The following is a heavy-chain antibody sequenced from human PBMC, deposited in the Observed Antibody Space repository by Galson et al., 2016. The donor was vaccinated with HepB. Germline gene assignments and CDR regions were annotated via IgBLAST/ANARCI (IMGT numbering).Heavy chain of an antibody. J-gene: IGHJ6*02. CDR1: GGSISTSNW. CDR2: IYHGGST. D-gene: IGHD6-13*01. Sequence: EPLSLTCAVSGGSISTSNWWSWVRQPPGKGLEWIGEIYHGGSTNYNPSLKSRVTISADISQNQFSLKLTSVTAADAALYYCADSWYSYYGMDVWGQGTTVTVSS. CDR3: ADSWYSYYGMDV. V-gene: IGHV4-4*02.